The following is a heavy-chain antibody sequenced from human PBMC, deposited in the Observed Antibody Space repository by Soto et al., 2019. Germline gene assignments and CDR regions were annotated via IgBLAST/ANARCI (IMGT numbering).Heavy chain of an antibody. Sequence: SETLSLTCTVSGGSISSGGYYWSWIRQHPGKGLEWIGYIYYSGGTYYNPSLKSRVTISVDTSKNQFSLKLTSVTAADTAVYYCPREGGSSSNLDYWGQGTLVTV. J-gene: IGHJ4*02. CDR3: PREGGSSSNLDY. CDR1: GGSISSGGYY. D-gene: IGHD6-6*01. CDR2: IYYSGGT. V-gene: IGHV4-31*03.